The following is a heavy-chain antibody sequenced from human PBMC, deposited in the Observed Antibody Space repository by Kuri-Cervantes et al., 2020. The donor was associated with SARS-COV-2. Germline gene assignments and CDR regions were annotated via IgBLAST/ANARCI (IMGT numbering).Heavy chain of an antibody. J-gene: IGHJ6*02. Sequence: LSLTCAASGFTFSSYAMHWVRQAPGKGLEWVSAISGSGGSTYYADSVKGRFTISRDNSKNTLYLQMNSLRAEDTAVYYCAKDGHLTILGVRLQGYYYYGMDVWGQGTTVTVSS. V-gene: IGHV3-23*01. CDR3: AKDGHLTILGVRLQGYYYYGMDV. D-gene: IGHD3-3*01. CDR2: ISGSGGST. CDR1: GFTFSSYA.